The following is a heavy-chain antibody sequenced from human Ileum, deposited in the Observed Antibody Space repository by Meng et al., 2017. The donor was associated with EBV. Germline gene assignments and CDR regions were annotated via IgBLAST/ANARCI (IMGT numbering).Heavy chain of an antibody. CDR1: GYTFSNYG. CDR2: ISAYNGNT. V-gene: IGHV1-18*01. Sequence: VSVGQSGAEVKKPGASVKVSCKASGYTFSNYGISWLRQAPGQGLEWMGWISAYNGNTNYAQNLQGRVTMTTDTSTGTAYMEVRSLRSDDTAVYYCARAGNGGSYYFTYWGQGTLVTVSS. CDR3: ARAGNGGSYYFTY. D-gene: IGHD1-26*01. J-gene: IGHJ4*02.